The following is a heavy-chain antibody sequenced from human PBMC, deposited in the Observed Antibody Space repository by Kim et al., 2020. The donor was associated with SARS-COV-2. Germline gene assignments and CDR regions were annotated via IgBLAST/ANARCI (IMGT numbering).Heavy chain of an antibody. J-gene: IGHJ6*02. CDR2: ISAYNGNT. D-gene: IGHD3-9*01. V-gene: IGHV1-18*01. CDR1: GYTFTSYG. Sequence: ASVKVSCKASGYTFTSYGISWVRQAPGQGLEWMGWISAYNGNTNYAQKLQGRVTMTTDTSTSTAYMELRSLRSDDTAVYYCAREGIRGYFDWLPSSYYYYYGMDVWGQGTTVTVSS. CDR3: AREGIRGYFDWLPSSYYYYYGMDV.